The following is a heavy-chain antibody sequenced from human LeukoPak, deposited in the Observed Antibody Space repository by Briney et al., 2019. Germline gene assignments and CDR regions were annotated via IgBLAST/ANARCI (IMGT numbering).Heavy chain of an antibody. Sequence: GASVKVSCKASGGTFSSYAISWVRQAPGQGLEWMGGIIPIFATANYAQKFQGRVTITTDESTSTAYMELSSLRSEDTAVYYCAIRSYYNSSGYYAPWSQGTLVIFSS. D-gene: IGHD3-22*01. J-gene: IGHJ5*02. V-gene: IGHV1-69*05. CDR3: AIRSYYNSSGYYAP. CDR2: IIPIFATA. CDR1: GGTFSSYA.